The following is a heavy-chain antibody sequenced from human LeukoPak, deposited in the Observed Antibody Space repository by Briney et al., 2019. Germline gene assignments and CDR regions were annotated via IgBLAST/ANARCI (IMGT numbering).Heavy chain of an antibody. CDR1: GYTFTSYD. J-gene: IGHJ6*02. Sequence: ASVKVSCKASGYTFTSYDINWVRQATGQGLEWMGWMNPNSGNTGYAQKFQGRVTMTRNTSISTAYTELSSLRSEDTAVYYCARFSFGSSWYEPYYYYYGMDVWGQGTTVTVSS. CDR2: MNPNSGNT. D-gene: IGHD6-13*01. CDR3: ARFSFGSSWYEPYYYYYGMDV. V-gene: IGHV1-8*01.